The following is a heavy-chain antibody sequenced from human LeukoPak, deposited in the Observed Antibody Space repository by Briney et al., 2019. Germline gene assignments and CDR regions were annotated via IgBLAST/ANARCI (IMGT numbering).Heavy chain of an antibody. CDR2: IYYSGST. J-gene: IGHJ5*02. D-gene: IGHD2-21*01. Sequence: SETLSLTCTVSGGSISSSSYYWGWIRQPPGKGLEWIGSIYYSGSTYYNPSLKSRVTISVDTSKNQFSLKLSSVTAADTAVYYCARQRSVVDNWFDPWGQGTLVTVS. CDR3: ARQRSVVDNWFDP. CDR1: GGSISSSSYY. V-gene: IGHV4-39*01.